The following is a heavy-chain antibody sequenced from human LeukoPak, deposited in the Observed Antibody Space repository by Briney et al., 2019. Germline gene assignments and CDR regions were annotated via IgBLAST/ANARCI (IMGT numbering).Heavy chain of an antibody. CDR3: ARRAGAYSHPYDY. CDR1: GFTVTSNS. J-gene: IGHJ4*02. Sequence: GGSLRLSCTVSGFTVTSNSMSWVRQAPGKGLEWVSFIYSGSTHYSDSVKGRFTISRDNSKNTLYPQMNSLRAEDTAVYYCARRAGAYSHPYDYWGQGTLVTVSS. CDR2: IYSGST. D-gene: IGHD4/OR15-4a*01. V-gene: IGHV3-53*01.